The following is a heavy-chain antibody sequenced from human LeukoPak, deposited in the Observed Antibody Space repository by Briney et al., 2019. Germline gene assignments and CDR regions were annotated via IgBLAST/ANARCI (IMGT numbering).Heavy chain of an antibody. Sequence: SETLSLTCAVYGGSFSGYYWSWIRQPPGKGLEWIGEINHSGSTNYNPSLKSRVTISVDTSKNQFSLKLSSVTAADTAVYYCARGRGVVVPAAIRGANWFDPWGQGTLVTVPS. CDR2: INHSGST. CDR3: ARGRGVVVPAAIRGANWFDP. J-gene: IGHJ5*02. V-gene: IGHV4-34*01. D-gene: IGHD2-2*01. CDR1: GGSFSGYY.